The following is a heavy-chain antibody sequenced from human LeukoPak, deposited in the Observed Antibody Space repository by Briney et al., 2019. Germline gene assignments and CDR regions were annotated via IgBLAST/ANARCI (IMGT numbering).Heavy chain of an antibody. CDR3: AKDHSSSRYYYYYYYMDV. J-gene: IGHJ6*03. CDR2: ISSSSSTI. D-gene: IGHD6-6*01. V-gene: IGHV3-48*04. Sequence: PGGSLRLSCAASGFTFSSYSMNWVRQAPGKGLEWVSYISSSSSTIYYADSVKGRFTISRDNAKNSLYLQMNSLRAEDTALYYCAKDHSSSRYYYYYYYMDVWGKGTTVTVSS. CDR1: GFTFSSYS.